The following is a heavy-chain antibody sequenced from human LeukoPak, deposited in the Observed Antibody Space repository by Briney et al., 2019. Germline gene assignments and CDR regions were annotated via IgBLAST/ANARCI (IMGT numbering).Heavy chain of an antibody. Sequence: ASVKVSFKASGYTFTSYDINWVREATGQGREWMGWMNPNSGNTGYAQKFQCRGTMTSNTSRSTAYLELSSLRSADTALYYCALKIQLWTSRFDYWGQGTLVTVSS. J-gene: IGHJ4*02. CDR3: ALKIQLWTSRFDY. D-gene: IGHD5-18*01. V-gene: IGHV1-8*01. CDR1: GYTFTSYD. CDR2: MNPNSGNT.